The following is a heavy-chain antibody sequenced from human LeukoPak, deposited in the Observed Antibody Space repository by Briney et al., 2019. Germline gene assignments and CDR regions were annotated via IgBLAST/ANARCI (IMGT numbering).Heavy chain of an antibody. CDR3: ARSSSGVYIQ. V-gene: IGHV3-74*01. CDR1: GFTFSNYY. CDR2: ISGDGSSI. D-gene: IGHD2-15*01. J-gene: IGHJ4*02. Sequence: GGSLRLSGVASGFTFSNYYMHWVRQVPGKGPVWVSRISGDGSSILYADSVKGRFTISRDNAKNSLYVQMNSLRADDSAVYYCARSSSGVYIQWGQGTLVTVSS.